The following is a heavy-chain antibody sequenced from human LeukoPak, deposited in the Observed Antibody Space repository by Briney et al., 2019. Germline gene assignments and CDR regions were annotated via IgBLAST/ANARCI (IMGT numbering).Heavy chain of an antibody. CDR3: AREGIGPGGGDCYGCYMDV. CDR1: GYTFTSYG. J-gene: IGHJ6*03. V-gene: IGHV1-18*01. CDR2: ISAYNGNT. D-gene: IGHD2-21*01. Sequence: GASVKVSFKASGYTFTSYGISWVRQAPGQGLEWKGWISAYNGNTNYAQKLQGRVTMTTDTSTSTAYMELRSLRSDDTAVYYCAREGIGPGGGDCYGCYMDVWGKGTTVTVSS.